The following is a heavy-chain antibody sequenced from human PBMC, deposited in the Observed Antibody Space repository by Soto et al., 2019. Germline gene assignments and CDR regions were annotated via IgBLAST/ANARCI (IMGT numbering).Heavy chain of an antibody. CDR3: AREPVEYGDYGDREGYYYYYMDV. V-gene: IGHV4-59*01. J-gene: IGHJ6*03. CDR2: IYYSGST. CDR1: GGSISSYY. D-gene: IGHD4-17*01. Sequence: SETLSLTCTVSGGSISSYYWSWIRQPPGKGLEWIGYIYYSGSTNYNPSLKSRVTISVDTSKNQFSLKLSSVTAADTAVYYCAREPVEYGDYGDREGYYYYYMDVWGKGTTVTVSS.